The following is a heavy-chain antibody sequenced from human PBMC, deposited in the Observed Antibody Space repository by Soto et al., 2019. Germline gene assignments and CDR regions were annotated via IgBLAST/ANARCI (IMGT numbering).Heavy chain of an antibody. Sequence: GASVKVSCKASGYSFTTHAMHWVRQAPGHSLEWMGWINGGTGPTKNSQRFQGRVNITRDTYASTAYMELRSLRSEDTAVYYCARGKGMEENYYYYGLDIWGQGTTVTVSS. D-gene: IGHD1-1*01. CDR1: GYSFTTHA. CDR3: ARGKGMEENYYYYGLDI. V-gene: IGHV1-3*01. J-gene: IGHJ6*02. CDR2: INGGTGPT.